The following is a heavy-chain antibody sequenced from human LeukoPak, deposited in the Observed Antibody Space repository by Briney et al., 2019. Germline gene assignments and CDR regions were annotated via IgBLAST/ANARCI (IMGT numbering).Heavy chain of an antibody. CDR2: VNPNSGGT. CDR1: GYTFTGYY. V-gene: IGHV1-2*02. J-gene: IGHJ4*02. CDR3: ARGIVGATTGD. D-gene: IGHD1-26*01. Sequence: ASVKVSCKASGYTFTGYYIHWVRQAPGQGLEWMGWVNPNSGGTNHAQKFQGRVTMTRDTSISTAYMELSRLRSDDTAVYYCARGIVGATTGDWGQGTLVTVSS.